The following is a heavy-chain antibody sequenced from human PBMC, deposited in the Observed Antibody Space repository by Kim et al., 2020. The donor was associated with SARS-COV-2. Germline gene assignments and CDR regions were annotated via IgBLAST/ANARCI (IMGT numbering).Heavy chain of an antibody. V-gene: IGHV4-30-4*01. Sequence: SETLSLTCTVSGGSISSGDYYWSWIRQPPGKGLEWIGYIYYSGSTYYNPSLKSRVTISVDTSKNQFSLKLSSVTAADTAVYYCARGGYCSSTSCYTYAFDIWGQGTMVTVSS. CDR3: ARGGYCSSTSCYTYAFDI. D-gene: IGHD2-2*02. J-gene: IGHJ3*02. CDR2: IYYSGST. CDR1: GGSISSGDYY.